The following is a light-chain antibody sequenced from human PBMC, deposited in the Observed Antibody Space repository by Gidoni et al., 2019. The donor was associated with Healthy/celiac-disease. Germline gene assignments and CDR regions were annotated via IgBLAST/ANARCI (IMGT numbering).Light chain of an antibody. Sequence: EIVMTQSPATLSVSPGERATLSCRASQSVNSNLAWYQQKPGQAPRLLIYGASTRATGIPARFSGSGSGTVFTLTISSLHSEDFAFYYCQQYNNWPPYTFGQGTKLEIQ. CDR3: QQYNNWPPYT. CDR1: QSVNSN. J-gene: IGKJ2*01. CDR2: GAS. V-gene: IGKV3-15*01.